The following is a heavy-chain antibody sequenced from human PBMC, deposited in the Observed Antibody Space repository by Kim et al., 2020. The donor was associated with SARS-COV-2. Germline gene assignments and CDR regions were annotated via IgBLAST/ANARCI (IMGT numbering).Heavy chain of an antibody. V-gene: IGHV4-61*03. CDR3: ARAFPYFDY. J-gene: IGHJ4*02. Sequence: GSTNYNPSLKSRVTRSVDTSKNHFSLKLSSVTAADTAVYYCARAFPYFDYWGQGTLVTVSS. CDR2: GST.